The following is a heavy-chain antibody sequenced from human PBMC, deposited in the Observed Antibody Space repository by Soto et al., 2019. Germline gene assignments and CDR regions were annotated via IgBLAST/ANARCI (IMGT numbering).Heavy chain of an antibody. CDR3: ARFQAAAGDNGVPFDY. CDR1: GYSFTSYW. CDR2: IYPGDSDT. V-gene: IGHV5-51*01. D-gene: IGHD6-13*01. J-gene: IGHJ4*02. Sequence: PGESLKISCKGSGYSFTSYWIGWVRQMPVKGLECMGIIYPGDSDTRYSPSFQGQVTISADKSISTAYLQWSSLKASDTAMFYCARFQAAAGDNGVPFDYWGQGTLVTVSS.